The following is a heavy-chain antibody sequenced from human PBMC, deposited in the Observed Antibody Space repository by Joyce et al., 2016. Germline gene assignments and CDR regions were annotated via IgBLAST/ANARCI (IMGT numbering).Heavy chain of an antibody. CDR3: SHRLDS. Sequence: EDHLVESGGGLVQPGGSLRLSCAASGFTFSSSWMDWVRQAPGRGLEGVANIKPDGGEKHYVDSVKGRFTISRDNAKNSLYLQMDSLRAEDTAVYYCSHRLDSWGQGTLVTVSS. CDR1: GFTFSSSW. CDR2: IKPDGGEK. J-gene: IGHJ4*02. V-gene: IGHV3-7*03.